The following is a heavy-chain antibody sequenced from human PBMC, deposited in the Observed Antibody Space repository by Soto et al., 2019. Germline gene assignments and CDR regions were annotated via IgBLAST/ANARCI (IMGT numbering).Heavy chain of an antibody. J-gene: IGHJ4*02. CDR3: ARDNRITIFGVVTPPGY. V-gene: IGHV3-30-3*01. Sequence: GGSLRLSXAASGFTFSSYAMHWVRQAPGKGLEWVAVISYDGSNKYYADSVKGRFTISRDNSKNTLYLQMNSLRAEDTAVYYCARDNRITIFGVVTPPGYWGQGTLVTVSS. D-gene: IGHD3-3*01. CDR1: GFTFSSYA. CDR2: ISYDGSNK.